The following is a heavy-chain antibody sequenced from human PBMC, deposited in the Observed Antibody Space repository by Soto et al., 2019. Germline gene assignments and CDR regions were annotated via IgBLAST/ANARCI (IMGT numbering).Heavy chain of an antibody. V-gene: IGHV2-5*02. CDR1: GFSLSTSSVG. CDR3: AHYRIFGEYMYYFLS. Sequence: QITLKESGPTLVKPTQTLTLTCTFSGFSLSTSSVGVGWIRQPPGKALEWLALIYLDCDKRYSPCLKTRLTITKDTSKIQVGLTMTNMDPVDTGTYYGAHYRIFGEYMYYFLSWGQGTLVTVSS. D-gene: IGHD4-17*01. CDR2: IYLDCDK. J-gene: IGHJ4*02.